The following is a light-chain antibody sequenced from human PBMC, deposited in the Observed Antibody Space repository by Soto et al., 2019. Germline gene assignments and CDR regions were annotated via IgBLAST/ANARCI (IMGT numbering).Light chain of an antibody. CDR1: QSIGSW. Sequence: DNQMTQSPSTLSASVGDSVTITCRASQSIGSWLAWYKQTPGEAPKLLIYKASTLQSGVPSRLSGSGSGTEFTLTISSLQPDDFATYYCQQYNTYPSTFGQGTKLDIK. CDR3: QQYNTYPST. V-gene: IGKV1-5*03. CDR2: KAS. J-gene: IGKJ2*01.